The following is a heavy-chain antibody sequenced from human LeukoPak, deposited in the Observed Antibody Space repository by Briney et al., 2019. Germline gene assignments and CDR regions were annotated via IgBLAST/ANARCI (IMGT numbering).Heavy chain of an antibody. Sequence: SQTLSLTCTISGDSVSSSSATWIWLRQSPSRGLEWLGRTYYRSKWYNDYAVSLKGRISVTPDTSKNQFSLKLSSVTAADTAMYYCARDVERGLPGYWGQGTLVTVSS. CDR2: TYYRSKWYN. J-gene: IGHJ4*02. V-gene: IGHV6-1*01. D-gene: IGHD1-1*01. CDR3: ARDVERGLPGY. CDR1: GDSVSSSSAT.